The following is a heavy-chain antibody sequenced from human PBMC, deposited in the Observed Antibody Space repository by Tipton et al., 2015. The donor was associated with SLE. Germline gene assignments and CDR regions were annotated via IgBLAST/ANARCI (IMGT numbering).Heavy chain of an antibody. J-gene: IGHJ6*02. CDR3: AKDQSNVVAGTRYYYGMDV. D-gene: IGHD6-19*01. V-gene: IGHV3-30*02. Sequence: QLVQSGGGVVQPGGSLRLSCAASGFTFSSYGMHWVRQAPGKGLEWVAFIRYDGSNKYYADSVKGRFTISRDNSKNTLYLQMNSLRAEDTAVYYCAKDQSNVVAGTRYYYGMDVWGQGTTVTVSS. CDR2: IRYDGSNK. CDR1: GFTFSSYG.